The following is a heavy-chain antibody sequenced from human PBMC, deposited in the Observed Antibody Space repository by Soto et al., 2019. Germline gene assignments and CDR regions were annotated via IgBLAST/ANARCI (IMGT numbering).Heavy chain of an antibody. CDR1: GGSISSGGYS. V-gene: IGHV4-30-2*01. J-gene: IGHJ4*02. CDR3: ARVMRGTTLDY. CDR2: IYLSGST. D-gene: IGHD1-1*01. Sequence: SETLSLTCGVSGGSISSGGYSWSWIRQPPGKGLEWIGYIYLSGSTYYNQSLKSRVTISVDRSNNQFSLKLTSVTAADTAVYYCARVMRGTTLDYWGQGTLVTVSS.